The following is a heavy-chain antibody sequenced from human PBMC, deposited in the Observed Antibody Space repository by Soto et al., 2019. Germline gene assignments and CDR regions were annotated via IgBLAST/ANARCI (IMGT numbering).Heavy chain of an antibody. CDR1: GFTFSSYS. Sequence: PGGSLRLSCAASGFTFSSYSMNWVRQAPGKGLEWVSYISSSSSTIYYADSVKGRFTISRDNAKNSLYLQMNSLRAEDTAVYYCARDPGTRSDYWGQGTLVTVSS. D-gene: IGHD3-10*01. J-gene: IGHJ4*02. V-gene: IGHV3-48*01. CDR3: ARDPGTRSDY. CDR2: ISSSSSTI.